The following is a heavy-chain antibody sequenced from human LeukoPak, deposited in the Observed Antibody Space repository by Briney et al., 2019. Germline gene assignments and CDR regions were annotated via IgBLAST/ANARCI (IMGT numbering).Heavy chain of an antibody. Sequence: GWSLRLSCAASGFTLSDYYMSWIRQAPGKGLEWVSYSSSSGSTIYYADSVKGRFAISRDNAKNSLYLQMNSLRAEDTAVYYCARRRDFIDYWGQGTLVTVSS. J-gene: IGHJ4*02. V-gene: IGHV3-11*01. D-gene: IGHD3/OR15-3a*01. CDR2: SSSSGSTI. CDR1: GFTLSDYY. CDR3: ARRRDFIDY.